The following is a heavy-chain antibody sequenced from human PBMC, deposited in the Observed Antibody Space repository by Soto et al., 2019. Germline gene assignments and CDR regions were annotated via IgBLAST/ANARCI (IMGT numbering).Heavy chain of an antibody. CDR1: GFAVSNHY. CDR2: IRTTGST. V-gene: IGHV3-53*02. J-gene: IGHJ6*02. Sequence: EVQLVATGGALIQPGGSLRLSCAASGFAVSNHYMNWVRQAPGKGLEWVSIIRTTGSTYYTDSVKGRFTISRDNSKNTVSLEMNSLRVEDTAVYYCARNSMMDVWGQGTTVIVSS. CDR3: ARNSMMDV.